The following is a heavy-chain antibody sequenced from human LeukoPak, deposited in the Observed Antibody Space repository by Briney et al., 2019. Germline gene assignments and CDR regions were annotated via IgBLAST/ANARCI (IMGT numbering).Heavy chain of an antibody. J-gene: IGHJ6*03. D-gene: IGHD3-10*02. CDR2: INDNGHS. CDR3: ARRSITMLSDSIDI. Sequence: PSETLSLTCAVSGGSMKDYYWSWIRQPPGKGLQWIAYINDNGHSGYNPSLESRVTISVDTSKNQLSLKLSSVTAADTAVYYCARRSITMLSDSIDIWGKGTTVIVSS. V-gene: IGHV4-59*08. CDR1: GGSMKDYY.